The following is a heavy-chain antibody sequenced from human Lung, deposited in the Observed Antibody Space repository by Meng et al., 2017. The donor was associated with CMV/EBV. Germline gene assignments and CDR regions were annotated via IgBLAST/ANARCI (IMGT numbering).Heavy chain of an antibody. V-gene: IGHV3-33*03. D-gene: IGHD3-10*01. Sequence: SXKISCTASGFTFSKCGMHWVRQAPGKGLEWVAVIWYDGSEEYYADNVKGRFTISRDNYRHMLYLQMNNLRAEDTAVYYCAKAPYSGGFDSWGQGTLVTGAS. CDR2: IWYDGSEE. J-gene: IGHJ4*02. CDR1: GFTFSKCG. CDR3: AKAPYSGGFDS.